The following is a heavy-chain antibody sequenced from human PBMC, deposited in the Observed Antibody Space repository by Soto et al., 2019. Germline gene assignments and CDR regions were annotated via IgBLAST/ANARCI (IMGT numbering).Heavy chain of an antibody. D-gene: IGHD3-10*01. CDR3: ARVPGP. J-gene: IGHJ5*02. CDR1: GGSISSGSSY. Sequence: PSETLSLTCSVSGGSISSGSSYWSWIRQHPGKGLEWIGYMYYSGNTYYNPSLKSRVTISIDRSKNQFSLKLSSVTAADTAVYYCARVPGPWGQGTLDTVSS. CDR2: MYYSGNT. V-gene: IGHV4-31*03.